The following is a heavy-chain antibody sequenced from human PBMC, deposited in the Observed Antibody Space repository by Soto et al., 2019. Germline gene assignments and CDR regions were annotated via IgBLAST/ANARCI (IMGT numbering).Heavy chain of an antibody. CDR2: ISLYSDGT. D-gene: IGHD2-2*01. V-gene: IGHV1-18*01. CDR3: ASVVPGAEAWFGP. J-gene: IGHJ5*02. CDR1: GYTFSNYG. Sequence: ASVKFSCKTSGYTFSNYGITWVRQAPGQPLEWLGWISLYSDGTNYAQKFQGRVSMPTDTSTTTAYMELRSLRSDDTAVYYCASVVPGAEAWFGPWGQGTLVTVSS.